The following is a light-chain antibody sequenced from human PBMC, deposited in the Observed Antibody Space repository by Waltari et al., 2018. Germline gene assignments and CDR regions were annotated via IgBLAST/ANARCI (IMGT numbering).Light chain of an antibody. V-gene: IGKV1-39*01. CDR1: QSISSS. J-gene: IGKJ4*01. CDR2: AAS. CDR3: QQSYSTPLT. Sequence: DIQMTQSPSSLSASVGDRVTITCRASQSISSSLNWYQQKPGKAPKLLIYAASSLQSGVPSRFSGSGSGTDFTLTISSLQPEDFATYYCQQSYSTPLTFGGGT.